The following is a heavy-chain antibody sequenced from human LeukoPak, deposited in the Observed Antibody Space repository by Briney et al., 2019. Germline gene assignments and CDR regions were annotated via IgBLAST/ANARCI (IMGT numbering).Heavy chain of an antibody. CDR2: IYSGGST. J-gene: IGHJ4*02. V-gene: IGHV3-66*01. Sequence: PGGSLRPSCAASGFTVSSNYMSWVRQAPGKGLEWVSVIYSGGSTYYADSVKGRFTISRDNSKNTLYLQMNSLRAEDTAVYYCARARCSGGSCYSGYWGQGTLVTVSS. CDR3: ARARCSGGSCYSGY. D-gene: IGHD2-15*01. CDR1: GFTVSSNY.